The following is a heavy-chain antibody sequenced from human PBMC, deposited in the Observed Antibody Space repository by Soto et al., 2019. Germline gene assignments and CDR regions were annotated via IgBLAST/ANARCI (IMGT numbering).Heavy chain of an antibody. J-gene: IGHJ4*02. D-gene: IGHD3-3*01. V-gene: IGHV4-59*01. CDR2: IYYSGST. Sequence: SETLSLTCTVSGGSISSYYWSWIRQPPGKGLEWIGYIYYSGSTNYNPSLKSRVTISVDTSKNQFSLKLSSVTAADTAVYYCARERFLEWLSGPHYFDYWGQGTLVNVSS. CDR3: ARERFLEWLSGPHYFDY. CDR1: GGSISSYY.